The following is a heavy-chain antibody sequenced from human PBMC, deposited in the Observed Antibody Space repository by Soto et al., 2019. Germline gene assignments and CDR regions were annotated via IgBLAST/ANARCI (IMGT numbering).Heavy chain of an antibody. J-gene: IGHJ3*02. CDR2: IIPIFGTA. CDR3: ARDSGATTSDTFDI. CDR1: GGTFSSYA. V-gene: IGHV1-69*13. Sequence: SVKVSCKASGGTFSSYAISWVRQAPGQGLEWMGGIIPIFGTANYAQKFQGRVTITADESTSTAYMELSSLRSEDTAVYYCARDSGATTSDTFDIWGQGTMVTVS. D-gene: IGHD3-10*01.